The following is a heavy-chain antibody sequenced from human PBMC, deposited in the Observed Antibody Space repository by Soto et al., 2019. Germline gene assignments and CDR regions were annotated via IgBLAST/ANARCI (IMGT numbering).Heavy chain of an antibody. J-gene: IGHJ4*02. V-gene: IGHV3-30*18. CDR1: GFTLSSDD. CDR2: MSYDGSNQ. D-gene: IGHD6-6*01. Sequence: QAQLVESGGGVVQPGRSLRLSCAASGFTLSSDDMHWVRQAPGKGLEWVAVMSYDGSNQYYADSVKGRFTISRDNSKSTLYLQMNSLRTEDTAVYYCAKGGWYTSSSRSDCWGQGTLVTVSS. CDR3: AKGGWYTSSSRSDC.